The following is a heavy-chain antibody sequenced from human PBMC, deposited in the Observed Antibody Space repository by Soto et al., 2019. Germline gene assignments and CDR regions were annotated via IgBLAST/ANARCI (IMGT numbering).Heavy chain of an antibody. CDR3: ARLYSSGWYGGDAFDI. CDR1: GGTFSSYT. Sequence: QVQLVQSGAEVKKPGSSVKVSCKASGGTFSSYTISWVRQAPGQGLEWMGRIIPILGIANYAQKFQGRVTITADKSTSTAYMELSSLRSEDTAVYYCARLYSSGWYGGDAFDIWGQGTMVTVSS. V-gene: IGHV1-69*02. CDR2: IIPILGIA. D-gene: IGHD6-19*01. J-gene: IGHJ3*02.